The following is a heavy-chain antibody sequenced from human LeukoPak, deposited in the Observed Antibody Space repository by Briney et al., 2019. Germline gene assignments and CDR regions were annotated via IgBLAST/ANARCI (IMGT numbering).Heavy chain of an antibody. V-gene: IGHV3-21*01. CDR2: ISSSSSYI. Sequence: GGSLRLSCAASRFTFSGYMMKWGRQAPGQGLEWVSSISSSSSYIYYADSVKGRFTLSRDNAKNSLSLQMNSLRAEDTAVYYCARDPGAYSGSPIDYWGQGTLVTVSS. D-gene: IGHD6-6*01. CDR3: ARDPGAYSGSPIDY. J-gene: IGHJ4*02. CDR1: RFTFSGYM.